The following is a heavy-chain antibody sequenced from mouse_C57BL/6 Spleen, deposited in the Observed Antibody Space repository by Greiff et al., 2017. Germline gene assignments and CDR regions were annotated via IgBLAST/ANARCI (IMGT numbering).Heavy chain of an antibody. Sequence: QVQLQPSGPELVKPGASVKISCKASGYTFTDYYINWVKQRPGQGLEWIGWIFPGSGSTYYNEKFKGKATLTVDKSSSTAYMLLSSLTSEDSAVYFCARWITTVVATDAMDYWGQGTSVTVSS. CDR3: ARWITTVVATDAMDY. J-gene: IGHJ4*01. V-gene: IGHV1-75*01. CDR2: IFPGSGST. CDR1: GYTFTDYY. D-gene: IGHD1-1*01.